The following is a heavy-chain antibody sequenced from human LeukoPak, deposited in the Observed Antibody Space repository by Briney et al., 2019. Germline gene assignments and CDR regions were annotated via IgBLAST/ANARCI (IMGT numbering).Heavy chain of an antibody. CDR1: GFTFSSYA. J-gene: IGHJ6*02. Sequence: GGSLRLSCAASGFTFSSYAMHWVRQAPGKGLEWVAVIWHDGSNKYNADSVKGRFTISRDNSKNTVYLQMNSLRAEDTAVYFCARGRLGMDVWGQGTTVTVSS. CDR3: ARGRLGMDV. CDR2: IWHDGSNK. V-gene: IGHV3-33*08.